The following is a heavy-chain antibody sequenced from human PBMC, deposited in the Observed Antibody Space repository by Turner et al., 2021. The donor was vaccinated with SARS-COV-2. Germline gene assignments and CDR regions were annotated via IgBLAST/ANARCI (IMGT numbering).Heavy chain of an antibody. D-gene: IGHD2-15*01. J-gene: IGHJ6*02. CDR3: ARDLAYYGMDV. Sequence: EVQLVETGGGLIQPGGSLSLSCAASGFTVSSSYMSWVRQGPGKGLEWFSVIYSGGSTFYADSVKGRFTISRDNSKNTLYLQMNSLRAEDTAVYYCARDLAYYGMDVWGQGTTVTVSS. CDR1: GFTVSSSY. V-gene: IGHV3-53*02. CDR2: IYSGGST.